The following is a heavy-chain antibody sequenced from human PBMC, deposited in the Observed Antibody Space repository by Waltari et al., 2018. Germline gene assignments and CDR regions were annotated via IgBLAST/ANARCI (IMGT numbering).Heavy chain of an antibody. CDR2: IYYSGST. Sequence: QVQLQESGPGLVKPSETLSLTCTVSGCSISSYYWSWIRQPPGKGLEWIGYIYYSGSTNYNPSLKSRVTISVDTSKNQFSLKLSSVTAADTAVYYCARHLGGSSWLNWFDPWGQGTLVTVSS. J-gene: IGHJ5*02. CDR3: ARHLGGSSWLNWFDP. D-gene: IGHD6-13*01. V-gene: IGHV4-59*08. CDR1: GCSISSYY.